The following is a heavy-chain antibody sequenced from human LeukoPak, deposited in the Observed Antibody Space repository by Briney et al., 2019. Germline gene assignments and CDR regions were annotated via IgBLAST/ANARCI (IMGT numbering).Heavy chain of an antibody. D-gene: IGHD4-17*01. Sequence: GGSLRLSCTASGFTFGDYAMSWVRQAPREGMERVGFIRSKAYGGTTEYPASVKGRFTISRDDSKSIAYLQMNSLKTEDTVVYYCTRDMTTATTFFDYWGQGTLVTVSS. CDR3: TRDMTTATTFFDY. J-gene: IGHJ4*02. V-gene: IGHV3-49*04. CDR1: GFTFGDYA. CDR2: IRSKAYGGTT.